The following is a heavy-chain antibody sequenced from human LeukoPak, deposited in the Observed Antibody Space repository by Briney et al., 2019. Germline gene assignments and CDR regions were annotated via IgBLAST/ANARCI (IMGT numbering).Heavy chain of an antibody. CDR2: INAGNGNT. CDR3: ARSDSSGYYPGY. Sequence: GASVKVSCKASGYTFTSYAMHWVRQAPGQRLEWMGWINAGNGNTKYSQKFQGRVTITRDTSASTAYMELSSLRSEDTAVYYCARSDSSGYYPGYWGQGTLVTVSS. CDR1: GYTFTSYA. V-gene: IGHV1-3*01. D-gene: IGHD3-22*01. J-gene: IGHJ4*02.